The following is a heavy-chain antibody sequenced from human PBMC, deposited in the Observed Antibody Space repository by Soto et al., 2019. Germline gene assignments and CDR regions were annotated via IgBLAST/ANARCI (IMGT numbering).Heavy chain of an antibody. CDR3: ARDSGEAYDY. CDR1: GGSISSYY. Sequence: SETLSLTCTVPGGSISSYYWSWIRQPPGKGLEWIGYIYYSGSTNYTNYNPSLKSRATISVDTSKNQFSPKVTSVTAADTAVYYCARDSGEAYDYWGQGTLVTVSS. CDR2: IYYSGSTNYT. D-gene: IGHD3-10*01. V-gene: IGHV4-59*01. J-gene: IGHJ4*02.